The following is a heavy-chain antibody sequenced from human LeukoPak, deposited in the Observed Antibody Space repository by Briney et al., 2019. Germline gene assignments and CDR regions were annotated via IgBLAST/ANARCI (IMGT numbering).Heavy chain of an antibody. D-gene: IGHD6-19*01. CDR1: GYTFTGYY. CDR3: ASGYSCGWYYFDY. J-gene: IGHJ4*02. Sequence: ASVKVSRKASGYTFTGYYMHWVRQAPGQGLEWMGWINPNSGGTNYAQKFQGRVTMTRDTSISTAYMELSRLRSDDTAVYYCASGYSCGWYYFDYWGQGTLVTVSS. V-gene: IGHV1-2*02. CDR2: INPNSGGT.